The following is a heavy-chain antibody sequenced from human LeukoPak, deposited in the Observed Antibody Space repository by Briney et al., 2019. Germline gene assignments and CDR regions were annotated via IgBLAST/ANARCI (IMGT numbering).Heavy chain of an antibody. D-gene: IGHD6-6*01. J-gene: IGHJ4*02. V-gene: IGHV3-48*03. Sequence: PGGSLRVSCVAPGFTFSSSEMNWVRQAPGKGREWISYISSIGPTIYYADSVRGRFTISRDNSNNSLFLQMNSLRAEDTAVYYCAKDLDGSSSPLAGWGQGTLVTVSS. CDR3: AKDLDGSSSPLAG. CDR1: GFTFSSSE. CDR2: ISSIGPTI.